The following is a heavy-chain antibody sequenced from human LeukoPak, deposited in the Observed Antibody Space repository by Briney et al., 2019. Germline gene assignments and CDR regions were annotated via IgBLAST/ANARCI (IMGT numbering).Heavy chain of an antibody. J-gene: IGHJ3*02. Sequence: PGGSLRLSCAASGFTFSDYYMSWIRQAPGKGLEWVSYISSSSSYTNYADSVKGRFTISRDNAKNSLYLQMNSLRAEDTAVYYCARGAAAGTQSFDDAFDIWGQGTMVTVSS. CDR3: ARGAAAGTQSFDDAFDI. V-gene: IGHV3-11*06. CDR1: GFTFSDYY. CDR2: ISSSSSYT. D-gene: IGHD6-13*01.